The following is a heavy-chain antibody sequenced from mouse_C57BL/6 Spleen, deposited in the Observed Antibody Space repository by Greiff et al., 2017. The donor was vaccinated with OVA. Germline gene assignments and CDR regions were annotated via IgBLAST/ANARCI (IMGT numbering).Heavy chain of an antibody. CDR2: INPNNGGT. J-gene: IGHJ4*01. CDR1: GYTFTDYY. V-gene: IGHV1-26*01. CDR3: ARWDNYYAMDY. D-gene: IGHD1-3*01. Sequence: EVQLQQSGPELVKPGASVKISCKASGYTFTDYYMNWVKQSHGKSLEWIGDINPNNGGTSYNQKFKGKATLTVDKSSSTAYMELRCLTSDDAAVYYCARWDNYYAMDYWGQGTSVTVSS.